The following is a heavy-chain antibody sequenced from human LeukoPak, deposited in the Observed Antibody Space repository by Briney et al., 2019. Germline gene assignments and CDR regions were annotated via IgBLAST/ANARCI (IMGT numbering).Heavy chain of an antibody. CDR3: AKDGGGSLEWLPPMDV. V-gene: IGHV3-23*01. Sequence: GGSLRLSCAATGVTFSSHAMGWVRQAPGKGLEWVSSITGSGGSTYYGDSVKGRFTISRDNSKNTLYLQMNSLRAEDTALYYCAKDGGGSLEWLPPMDVWGQGTTVTVSS. CDR1: GVTFSSHA. CDR2: ITGSGGST. J-gene: IGHJ6*02. D-gene: IGHD3-3*01.